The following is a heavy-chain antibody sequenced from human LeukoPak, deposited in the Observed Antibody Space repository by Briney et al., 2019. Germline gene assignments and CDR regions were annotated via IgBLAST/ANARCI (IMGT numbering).Heavy chain of an antibody. CDR1: GLTFSTYA. D-gene: IGHD3/OR15-3a*01. Sequence: GGSLRLSCAASGLTFSTYAMSWVRQAPGKGLEWVSAISASGGSTYYAGSVKGRFTISRDNSKKSVYLHMSDLTVEDTAVYYCARKIGGLNWFDPWGQGTLVTVSS. CDR3: ARKIGGLNWFDP. CDR2: ISASGGST. V-gene: IGHV3-23*01. J-gene: IGHJ5*02.